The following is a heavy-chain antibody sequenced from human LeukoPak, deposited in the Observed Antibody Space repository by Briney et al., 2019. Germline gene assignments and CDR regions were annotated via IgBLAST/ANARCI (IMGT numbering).Heavy chain of an antibody. Sequence: GGSLRLSCAASGFTISGHYMSWIRQAPGKGLEWLSHIGISGETSYNADSVKGRFTISRDNGKSTLYLQMNSLRVEDTAVYYCTRYGDSANKVDFWGQGTLVTVSS. CDR3: TRYGDSANKVDF. CDR1: GFTISGHY. CDR2: IGISGETS. V-gene: IGHV3-11*01. J-gene: IGHJ4*02. D-gene: IGHD7-27*01.